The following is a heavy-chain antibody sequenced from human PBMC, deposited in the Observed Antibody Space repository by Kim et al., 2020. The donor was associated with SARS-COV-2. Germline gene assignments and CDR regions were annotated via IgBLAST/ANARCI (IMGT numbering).Heavy chain of an antibody. V-gene: IGHV1-69*01. D-gene: IGHD6-13*01. CDR3: AREQLGTYYFDY. Sequence: NYAQKFQGRVTITADESTSTAYMELSSLRSEDTAVYYCAREQLGTYYFDYWGQGTLVTVSS. J-gene: IGHJ4*02.